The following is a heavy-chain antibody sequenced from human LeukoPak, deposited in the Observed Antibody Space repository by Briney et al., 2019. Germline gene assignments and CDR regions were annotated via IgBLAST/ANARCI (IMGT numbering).Heavy chain of an antibody. Sequence: AGRSLRLSCAASGFTFSNYGMHWVRQAPGKGLEWVAVIWYDGSNKYYADSVKGRFTISRDNSKNTLYLQMNSLRAEATAVYYCAKSYGDFGYYYYYMDVWGKGTTVTVSS. CDR2: IWYDGSNK. CDR1: GFTFSNYG. CDR3: AKSYGDFGYYYYYMDV. V-gene: IGHV3-33*06. J-gene: IGHJ6*03. D-gene: IGHD4-17*01.